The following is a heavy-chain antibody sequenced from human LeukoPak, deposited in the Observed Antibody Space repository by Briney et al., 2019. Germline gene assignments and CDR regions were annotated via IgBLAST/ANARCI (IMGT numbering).Heavy chain of an antibody. Sequence: PSETLSLTCAVYGGSFSGYYWSWIRQPPEKGLDWIGEITRTGRINYNPALKGRVTMSLDTSKNQFSLELSSMTAADTAVYYCARRSGYSYGYGGGYFDYWGQGTLVTVSS. V-gene: IGHV4-34*01. D-gene: IGHD5-18*01. J-gene: IGHJ4*02. CDR3: ARRSGYSYGYGGGYFDY. CDR1: GGSFSGYY. CDR2: ITRTGRI.